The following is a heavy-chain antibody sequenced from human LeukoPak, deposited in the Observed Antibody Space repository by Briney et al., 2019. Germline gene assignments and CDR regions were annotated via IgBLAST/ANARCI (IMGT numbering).Heavy chain of an antibody. CDR1: GGSISSGSYY. CDR2: IYTSGST. J-gene: IGHJ4*02. CDR3: ARDYYDSSAYRYYFDY. V-gene: IGHV4-61*02. Sequence: SETLSLTCTVSGGSISSGSYYWSWIRQPAGKGLEWIGRIYTSGSTNYNPSRKSRVTISVDTSKNQFSLKLSSVTAADTAVYYCARDYYDSSAYRYYFDYWGQGTLVTVSS. D-gene: IGHD3-22*01.